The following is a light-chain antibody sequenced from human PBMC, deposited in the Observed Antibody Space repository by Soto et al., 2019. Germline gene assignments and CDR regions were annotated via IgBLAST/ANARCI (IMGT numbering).Light chain of an antibody. J-gene: IGKJ4*01. CDR3: QQFNGFPLT. Sequence: IQLTQSPSSLSASVGDRVTITCRAGQDIGSALAWYQQRPGKAPKLLLYDASNLEAGVPSRFSDSGSGTDFTLTITSLRPEDFATYYCQQFNGFPLTFGGGTKVQIK. CDR2: DAS. V-gene: IGKV1-13*02. CDR1: QDIGSA.